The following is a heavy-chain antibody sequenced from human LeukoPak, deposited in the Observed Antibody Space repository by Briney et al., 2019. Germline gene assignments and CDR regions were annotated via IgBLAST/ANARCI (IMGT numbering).Heavy chain of an antibody. CDR3: VTGHYDSRMYFDL. CDR2: IKFDGSLA. Sequence: GGSLRLSCGASGFTFSTYWIHWVRQAPGKGLVWVSQIKFDGSLASYADSVKGRFTISRDNAKNTLYLQMNSLGTEDAAVYYCVTGHYDSRMYFDLWGRGTLVTVSS. CDR1: GFTFSTYW. J-gene: IGHJ2*01. V-gene: IGHV3-74*01. D-gene: IGHD3-16*01.